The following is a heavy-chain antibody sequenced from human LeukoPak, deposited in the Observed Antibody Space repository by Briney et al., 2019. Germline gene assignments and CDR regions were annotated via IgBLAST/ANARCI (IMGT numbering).Heavy chain of an antibody. V-gene: IGHV3-30*02. Sequence: GGSLRLSCAASGFTFRNYGMHWVRQAPGKGLEWVAFIRYDGSNKNYADSVKGRFTISRDNSKNTLYLQMNSLRAEDTAVYYCAKDLISIVVVITPTPAWGQGTLVPGSS. J-gene: IGHJ5*02. CDR3: AKDLISIVVVITPTPA. CDR1: GFTFRNYG. D-gene: IGHD2-2*01. CDR2: IRYDGSNK.